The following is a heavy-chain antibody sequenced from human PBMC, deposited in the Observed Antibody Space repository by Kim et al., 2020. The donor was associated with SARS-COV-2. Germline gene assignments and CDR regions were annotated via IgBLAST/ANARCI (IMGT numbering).Heavy chain of an antibody. CDR3: ARDLYDYVWGSYPRGMDV. J-gene: IGHJ6*02. D-gene: IGHD3-16*02. Sequence: GRFTISRDNAKNSLYLQMNSLRAEDTAVYYCARDLYDYVWGSYPRGMDVWGQGTTVTVSS. V-gene: IGHV3-11*06.